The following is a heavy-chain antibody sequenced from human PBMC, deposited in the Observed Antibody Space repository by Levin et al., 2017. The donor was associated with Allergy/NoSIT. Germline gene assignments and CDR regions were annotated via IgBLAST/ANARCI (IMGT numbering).Heavy chain of an antibody. CDR1: GYSFTSYW. Sequence: KVSCKGSGYSFTSYWIGWVRQMPGKGLEWMGIIYPDDSDTRYSPSFQGQVTISADKSINTAYLQWSSLKASDTAMYYCARQAPRYSYFDYWGQGTLLTVSS. V-gene: IGHV5-51*01. D-gene: IGHD5-18*01. J-gene: IGHJ4*02. CDR2: IYPDDSDT. CDR3: ARQAPRYSYFDY.